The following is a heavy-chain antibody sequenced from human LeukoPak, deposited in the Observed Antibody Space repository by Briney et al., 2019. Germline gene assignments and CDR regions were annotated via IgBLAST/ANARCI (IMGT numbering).Heavy chain of an antibody. V-gene: IGHV3-23*01. D-gene: IGHD3-22*01. CDR2: ISGSGGST. Sequence: GGSLRLSCAASGFTFSSYAMSWVRQAPGKGLEWVSAISGSGGSTYYADSVKGRFTISRDNSKNTLYLQMNSLRAEDTAVYYCPKGAQRNYYDSSGSPFDYWGQGTLVTVSS. J-gene: IGHJ4*02. CDR3: PKGAQRNYYDSSGSPFDY. CDR1: GFTFSSYA.